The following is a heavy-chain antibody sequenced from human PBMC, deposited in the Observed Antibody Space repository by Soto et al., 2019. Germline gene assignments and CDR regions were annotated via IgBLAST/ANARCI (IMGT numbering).Heavy chain of an antibody. D-gene: IGHD6-13*01. CDR3: TRDPGAYSSTWSFYFDS. V-gene: IGHV3-74*01. Sequence: PGGSLRLSCAASGFTFSRFWMHWVRQAPGKGLVWVPRINTDGSSTTYADSVKFPFTISRDNAKNTLYLQMDSLRAEDTGVYYCTRDPGAYSSTWSFYFDSWGQGTLVTVSS. CDR2: INTDGSST. J-gene: IGHJ4*02. CDR1: GFTFSRFW.